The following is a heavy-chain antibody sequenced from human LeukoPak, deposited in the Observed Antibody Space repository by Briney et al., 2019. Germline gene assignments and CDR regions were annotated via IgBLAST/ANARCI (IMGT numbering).Heavy chain of an antibody. V-gene: IGHV3-11*06. CDR2: ISSSSSYT. CDR3: ARVRGRQQLVYFDY. D-gene: IGHD6-13*01. J-gene: IGHJ4*02. CDR1: GFTFSDYY. Sequence: GGSLRLSCEASGFTFSDYYMTWIRRAPGKGLEWVSYISSSSSYTNYADSVKGRFTISRDNAKNSLYLQMNSLRAEDSAVYYCARVRGRQQLVYFDYWGQGTLVTVSS.